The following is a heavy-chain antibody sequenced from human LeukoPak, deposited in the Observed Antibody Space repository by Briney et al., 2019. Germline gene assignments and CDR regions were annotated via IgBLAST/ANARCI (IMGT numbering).Heavy chain of an antibody. CDR2: IYYSGST. D-gene: IGHD3-10*01. J-gene: IGHJ5*02. CDR3: ARQGVDTMVRGVVRDWFDP. V-gene: IGHV4-39*01. Sequence: SETLSLTCTVSGGSISSSYYYWGWIRQPPGKGLEWIGSIYYSGSTYYNPSLKSRVTIFVDTSKNQFSLKLISVTAADTAVYYCARQGVDTMVRGVVRDWFDPWGQGTLVTVSS. CDR1: GGSISSSYYY.